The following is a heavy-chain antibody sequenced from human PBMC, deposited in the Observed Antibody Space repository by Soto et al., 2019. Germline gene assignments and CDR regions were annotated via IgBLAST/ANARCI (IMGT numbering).Heavy chain of an antibody. CDR3: TRVGGLGWNYADY. CDR2: IRSKAYGGTT. J-gene: IGHJ4*02. CDR1: GFTFGDYA. V-gene: IGHV3-49*03. D-gene: IGHD3-16*01. Sequence: GGSLRLSCTASGFTFGDYAMSWFRQAPGKGLEWVGFIRSKAYGGTTEYAASVKGRFTISRDDSKSIAYLQMNSLKTEDTAVYYCTRVGGLGWNYADYWGQGTLVTVSS.